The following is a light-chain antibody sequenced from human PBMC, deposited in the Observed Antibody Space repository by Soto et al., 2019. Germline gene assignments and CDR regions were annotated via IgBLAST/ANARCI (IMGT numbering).Light chain of an antibody. CDR2: DAS. CDR3: QQRSSWPSIT. Sequence: EIVLTQSPATLSLSPGETATLSCRASQSVSSYLGWYQQKPGQAPRLLVYDASNRATGIPARFSGSGSGTDFTLTISSLEPEDFAVYFCQQRSSWPSITFGQGTRLEIK. CDR1: QSVSSY. J-gene: IGKJ5*01. V-gene: IGKV3-11*01.